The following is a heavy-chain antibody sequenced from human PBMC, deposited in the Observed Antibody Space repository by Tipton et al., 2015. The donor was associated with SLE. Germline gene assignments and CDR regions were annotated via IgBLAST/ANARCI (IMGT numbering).Heavy chain of an antibody. Sequence: LRLSCAASGFTFSSYGMHWVRQAPGKGLEWIGEINHSGSTNYNPSLKSRVTISVDTSKNQFSLKLSSVTAADTAVYYCARRENYYGSGGDYWGQGTLVTVSS. CDR3: ARRENYYGSGGDY. J-gene: IGHJ4*02. CDR2: INHSGST. D-gene: IGHD3-10*01. CDR1: GFTFSSYG. V-gene: IGHV4-34*08.